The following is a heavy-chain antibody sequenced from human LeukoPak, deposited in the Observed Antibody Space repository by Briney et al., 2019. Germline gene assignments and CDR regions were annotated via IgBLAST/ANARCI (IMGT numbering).Heavy chain of an antibody. D-gene: IGHD3-16*02. CDR3: ARGYDYIWGSYRYSCDN. CDR2: ISADNGNT. V-gene: IGHV1-18*01. J-gene: IGHJ4*02. Sequence: ASVKVSCKTSGYTFTSYGINWVRQAPGQGLEWMGWISADNGNTNYAQKLQGRVTMTTDTSTSTAYMELRSLRSDDTAVYYCARGYDYIWGSYRYSCDNWGQETLVTVSS. CDR1: GYTFTSYG.